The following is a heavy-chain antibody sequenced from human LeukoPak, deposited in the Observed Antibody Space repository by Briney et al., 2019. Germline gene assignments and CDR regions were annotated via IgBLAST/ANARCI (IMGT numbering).Heavy chain of an antibody. D-gene: IGHD3-3*01. CDR3: ARDSDFWSGLLDY. Sequence: PGGSLRLSCAASGFTFSSYSMNWVRQAPGKGLEWVSSISSSSSYIYYADSVKGRFTISRDNAKNSLYLQMNSLRAEDTAVYYCARDSDFWSGLLDYWGQGTLVTVSS. V-gene: IGHV3-21*01. CDR2: ISSSSSYI. CDR1: GFTFSSYS. J-gene: IGHJ4*02.